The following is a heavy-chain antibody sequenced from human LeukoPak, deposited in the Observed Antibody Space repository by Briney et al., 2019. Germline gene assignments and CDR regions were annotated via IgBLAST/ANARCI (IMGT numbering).Heavy chain of an antibody. J-gene: IGHJ6*03. CDR2: INPNSGDT. CDR1: GYTFTGYH. V-gene: IGHV1-2*02. CDR3: ARDGRRLVPYYYMDV. D-gene: IGHD6-19*01. Sequence: ASVKVSCKASGYTFTGYHMHWVRQAPGQGLEWMGWINPNSGDTKYAQKFQGRVTMTRDTSISTAYMELSSLKSDDTAVYYCARDGRRLVPYYYMDVWGKGTTVTVSS.